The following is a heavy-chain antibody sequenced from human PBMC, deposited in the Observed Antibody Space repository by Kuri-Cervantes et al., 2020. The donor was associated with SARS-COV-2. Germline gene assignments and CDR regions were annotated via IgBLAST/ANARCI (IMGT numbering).Heavy chain of an antibody. J-gene: IGHJ4*02. V-gene: IGHV3-30*04. CDR2: ISYDGSNK. Sequence: LSLTCAASGFTFSSYAMHWVRQAPGKGLEWVTVISYDGSNKYYADSVKGRFTISRDNSKNTLYLQMNSLRAEDTAVYYCARDHDSSGHMLDYWGQGTLVTVSS. CDR1: GFTFSSYA. CDR3: ARDHDSSGHMLDY. D-gene: IGHD3-22*01.